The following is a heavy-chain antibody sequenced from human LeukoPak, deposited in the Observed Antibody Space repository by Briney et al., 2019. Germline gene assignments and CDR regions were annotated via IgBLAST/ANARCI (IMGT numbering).Heavy chain of an antibody. J-gene: IGHJ5*02. D-gene: IGHD2-2*01. V-gene: IGHV1-2*02. CDR1: GYTFTSYY. CDR3: ARARPGSIVVVPAATRFDP. CDR2: INPNSGGT. Sequence: ASVKVSCNSSGYTFTSYYMHCVRHAPGQGLEWMVWINPNSGGTNYAQKFQGRVTMTRDTSISTAYMELSRLRSDDTAVYYCARARPGSIVVVPAATRFDPWGQGTLVTVSS.